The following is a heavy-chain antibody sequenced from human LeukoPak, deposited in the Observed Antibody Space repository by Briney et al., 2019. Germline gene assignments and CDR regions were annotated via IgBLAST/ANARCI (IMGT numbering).Heavy chain of an antibody. Sequence: PSETLSLTCTVSGGSISSYYWSWIRQPPGKGLEWIGYIYYSGSTNYNPSLKSRVTIPVDASKNQFSLKLSSVTAADTAVYYCARDIDWFDPWGQGTLVTVSS. CDR2: IYYSGST. V-gene: IGHV4-59*01. CDR1: GGSISSYY. CDR3: ARDIDWFDP. J-gene: IGHJ5*02. D-gene: IGHD1-26*01.